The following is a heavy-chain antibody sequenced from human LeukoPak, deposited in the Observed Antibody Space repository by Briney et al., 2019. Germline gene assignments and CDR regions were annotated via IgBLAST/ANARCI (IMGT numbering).Heavy chain of an antibody. D-gene: IGHD5-18*01. CDR2: IYYSGTI. J-gene: IGHJ5*02. V-gene: IGHV4-59*08. CDR3: ARHAALDTKRGWNNHNWFDP. CDR1: GGSISSYY. Sequence: PSETLSLTCTVSGGSISSYYWSWIRQPPGKGLEWIGYIYYSGTINYNPSLKSRVTISVDTSKNQFSLKLSSVTAADTAVYYCARHAALDTKRGWNNHNWFDPWGQGTLVTVSS.